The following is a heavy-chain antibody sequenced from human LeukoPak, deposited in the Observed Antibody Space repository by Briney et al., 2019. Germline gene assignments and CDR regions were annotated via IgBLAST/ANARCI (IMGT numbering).Heavy chain of an antibody. V-gene: IGHV3-21*01. D-gene: IGHD3-9*01. CDR1: GFTLNTFN. CDR2: ITSGGDYI. CDR3: ARGHYDVLAASYKWTPDY. J-gene: IGHJ4*02. Sequence: PGGSLRLSCAASGFTLNTFNMNWVRQAPGKGLEWFSSITSGGDYIYYADSVKGRFTTSRDNAKNSLSLQLNSLRVEDTAVYYCARGHYDVLAASYKWTPDYWGQGTLVTVSS.